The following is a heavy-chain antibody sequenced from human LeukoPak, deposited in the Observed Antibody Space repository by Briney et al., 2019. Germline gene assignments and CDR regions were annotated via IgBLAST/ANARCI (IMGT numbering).Heavy chain of an antibody. CDR3: ARRLTPHYYDSHFGH. CDR1: AGSISTYY. Sequence: PSETLSLTCTVSAGSISTYYWSWIRQPPGKALEWIGYIFYTGSTNYNPSLKSRLTMSVDTSKNQFSLKLTSVTAADTAVYYCARRLTPHYYDSHFGHWGQGTPVTVSS. V-gene: IGHV4-59*01. J-gene: IGHJ4*02. CDR2: IFYTGST. D-gene: IGHD3-22*01.